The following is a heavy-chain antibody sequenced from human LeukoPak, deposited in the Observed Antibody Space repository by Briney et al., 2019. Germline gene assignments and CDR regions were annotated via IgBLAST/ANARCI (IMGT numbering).Heavy chain of an antibody. CDR3: AKAPPHKKYFDY. Sequence: GGSLRLSCAASGFTFRNYVIHWVRQAPGKGLEWVSTISNSGDATYYADSVKGRFTISRDNSKNTLYLQMNSLRAEDTAVYYCAKAPPHKKYFDYWGQGTLVTVSS. CDR2: ISNSGDAT. J-gene: IGHJ4*02. V-gene: IGHV3-23*01. CDR1: GFTFRNYV.